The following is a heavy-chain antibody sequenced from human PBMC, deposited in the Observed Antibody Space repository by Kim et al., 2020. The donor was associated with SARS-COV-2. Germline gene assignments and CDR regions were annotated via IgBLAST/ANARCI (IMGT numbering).Heavy chain of an antibody. CDR3: ARVYYDSSGLYHDYYYYGMDV. CDR2: IYHSGST. D-gene: IGHD3-22*01. CDR1: GGSISSSNW. J-gene: IGHJ6*02. Sequence: SETLSLTCAVSGGSISSSNWWSWVRQPPGKGLEWIGEIYHSGSTNYNPSLKSRVTISVDKSKNQFSLKLSSVTAADTAVYYCARVYYDSSGLYHDYYYYGMDVWGQGTTVTVSS. V-gene: IGHV4-4*02.